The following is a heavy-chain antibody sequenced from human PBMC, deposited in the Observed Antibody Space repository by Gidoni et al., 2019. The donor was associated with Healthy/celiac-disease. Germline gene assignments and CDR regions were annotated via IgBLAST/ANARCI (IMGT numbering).Heavy chain of an antibody. D-gene: IGHD3-22*01. CDR3: ASLGKYYYDSSGYWGSDNFDY. CDR2: IWYDGSNK. CDR1: GFPFSRYG. V-gene: IGHV3-33*01. J-gene: IGHJ4*02. Sequence: QVQLVESGGGVVQPGRSLRLSWAASGFPFSRYGMPWVRQAPGKGLEWVAVIWYDGSNKYYADSVKGRFTISRDNSKNTLYLQMNSLRAEDTAVYYCASLGKYYYDSSGYWGSDNFDYWGQGTLVTVSS.